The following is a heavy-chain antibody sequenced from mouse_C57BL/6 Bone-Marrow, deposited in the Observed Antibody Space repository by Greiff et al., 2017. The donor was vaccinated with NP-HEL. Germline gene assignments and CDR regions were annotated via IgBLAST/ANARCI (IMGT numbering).Heavy chain of an antibody. J-gene: IGHJ1*03. CDR3: AREYYGSSYWYLDD. CDR1: GYTFTSYG. CDR2: IYPRSGNT. Sequence: VQLQQSGAELARPGASVKLSCKASGYTFTSYGISWVKQRTGQGLEWIGEIYPRSGNTYYNEKVKGKATLTADKSSNTASLQLRSLTSEDSAVYFFAREYYGSSYWYLDDWGKGTTVTVSS. D-gene: IGHD1-1*01. V-gene: IGHV1-81*01.